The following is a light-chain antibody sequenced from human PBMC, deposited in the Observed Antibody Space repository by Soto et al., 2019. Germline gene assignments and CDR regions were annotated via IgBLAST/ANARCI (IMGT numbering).Light chain of an antibody. Sequence: QSALTQPASVSGSPGQLITISCTGTSSEVGGYDYVSWYQQHPGKAPKFMIYDVSNRPSGVSNRFSGSKSGNTASLTISGLQAEDEADYYCSSYTTSNTRQIVFGTGTKVTVL. CDR2: DVS. J-gene: IGLJ1*01. V-gene: IGLV2-14*01. CDR3: SSYTTSNTRQIV. CDR1: SSEVGGYDY.